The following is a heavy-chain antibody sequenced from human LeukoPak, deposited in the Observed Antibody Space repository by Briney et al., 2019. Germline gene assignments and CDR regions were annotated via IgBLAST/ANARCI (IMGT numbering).Heavy chain of an antibody. V-gene: IGHV1-2*02. CDR1: DYTFTGYY. Sequence: ASVKVSCKASDYTFTGYYMHWVRQAPGQGLEWRGWINPNSGDTNYSQKFQGRVTMTRDTSISTAYMELSRLRSDDTAVYYCARGGEVCSSSSCYRGHDYWGQGTLVTVSS. D-gene: IGHD2-2*01. J-gene: IGHJ4*02. CDR3: ARGGEVCSSSSCYRGHDY. CDR2: INPNSGDT.